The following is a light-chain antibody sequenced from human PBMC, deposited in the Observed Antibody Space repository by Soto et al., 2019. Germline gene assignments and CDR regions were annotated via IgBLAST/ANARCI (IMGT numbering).Light chain of an antibody. V-gene: IGKV3-11*01. CDR1: QSVSSY. J-gene: IGKJ2*01. Sequence: EIVLTQSPATLSLSPGERATLSCRASQSVSSYLAWYQQQPGQAPRLLIYDASNRATGIPARFSGSGSGTDFTLTISILEPEDFAVYYCQQRSNWLVTFGQGTKLEIK. CDR3: QQRSNWLVT. CDR2: DAS.